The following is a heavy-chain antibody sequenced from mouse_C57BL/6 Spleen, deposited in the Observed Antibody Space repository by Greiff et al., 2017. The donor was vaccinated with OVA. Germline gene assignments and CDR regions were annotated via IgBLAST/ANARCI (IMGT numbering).Heavy chain of an antibody. V-gene: IGHV1-69*01. J-gene: IGHJ2*01. CDR1: GYTFTSYW. CDR3: ARHGSSYYFDY. D-gene: IGHD2-2*01. Sequence: QVQLKQSGAELVMPGASVKLSCKASGYTFTSYWMHWVKQRPGQGLEWIGEIDPSDSYTNYNQKFKGKSTLTVDKSSSTAYMQLSSLTSEDSAVYYCARHGSSYYFDYWGQGTTLTVSS. CDR2: IDPSDSYT.